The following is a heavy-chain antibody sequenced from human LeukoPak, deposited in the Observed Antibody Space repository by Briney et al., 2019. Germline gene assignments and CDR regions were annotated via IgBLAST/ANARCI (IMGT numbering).Heavy chain of an antibody. D-gene: IGHD5-12*01. Sequence: GGSPRLSCLASGFTFSRYSMLWVRQAPGKGLEWASCIGGSGNDKHYIDSVKGRFTISRDNAKNSLFLQMNSLTAEDTAVYYCVRADGSSGSSEYFQHWGQGTLVTVSS. CDR3: VRADGSSGSSEYFQH. J-gene: IGHJ1*01. V-gene: IGHV3-21*01. CDR2: IGGSGNDK. CDR1: GFTFSRYS.